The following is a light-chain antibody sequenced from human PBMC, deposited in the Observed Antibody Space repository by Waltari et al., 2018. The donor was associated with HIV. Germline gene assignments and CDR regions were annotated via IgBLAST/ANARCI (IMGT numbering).Light chain of an antibody. Sequence: DIVMTQSPDSLAVPLGETATINCKSSQSVFYSSNNKNYLAWYQQKPGQPPKLLLYWASTRESGVPDRFSGSGSGTDFTLTISRLQAEDVPVFYCQQYYNTPLTFGGGTKVEI. V-gene: IGKV4-1*01. CDR1: QSVFYSSNNKNY. CDR2: WAS. J-gene: IGKJ4*01. CDR3: QQYYNTPLT.